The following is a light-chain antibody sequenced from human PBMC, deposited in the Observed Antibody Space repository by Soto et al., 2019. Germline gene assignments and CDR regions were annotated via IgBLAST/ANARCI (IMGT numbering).Light chain of an antibody. Sequence: QSVLTQPTSVSGSPGQSIAIPCTGNGNDIGVYDYVSWYQQHPGKAPRLLIHGVRNRPPGISSRFSGFKSGLTASLTISGLQAEDEADYYCSSFTTSRLYVFGPGTKVTVL. CDR2: GVR. J-gene: IGLJ1*01. CDR1: GNDIGVYDY. CDR3: SSFTTSRLYV. V-gene: IGLV2-14*01.